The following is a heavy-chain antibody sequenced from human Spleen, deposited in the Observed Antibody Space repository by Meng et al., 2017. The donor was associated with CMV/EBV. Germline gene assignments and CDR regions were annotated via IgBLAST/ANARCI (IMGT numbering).Heavy chain of an antibody. CDR1: GFTFGSYA. D-gene: IGHD3-9*01. Sequence: GESLKISCVASGFTFGSYAMHWVRQRPGKGLEWVAQVSYNGRDKFYAGSVKGRFAVSRDNSKDTMFLQMSSLTHEDTALYYCAGDAGRFDVMTGSRYWGQGTQVTVSS. CDR2: VSYNGRDK. CDR3: AGDAGRFDVMTGSRY. J-gene: IGHJ4*02. V-gene: IGHV3-30*09.